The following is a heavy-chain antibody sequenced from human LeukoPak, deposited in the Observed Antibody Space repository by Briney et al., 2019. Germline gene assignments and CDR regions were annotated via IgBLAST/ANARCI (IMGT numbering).Heavy chain of an antibody. CDR1: GGSISSGDYY. CDR3: ARDPLYYYDSSGYPYGMDV. CDR2: IYYSGST. Sequence: PSETLSLTCTVSGGSISSGDYYWSWIRQPPGKGLEWIGYIYYSGSTNYNPSLKSRVTISVDTSKNQFSLRLSSVTAADTAVYYCARDPLYYYDSSGYPYGMDVWGKGTTVTVSS. D-gene: IGHD3-22*01. J-gene: IGHJ6*04. V-gene: IGHV4-61*08.